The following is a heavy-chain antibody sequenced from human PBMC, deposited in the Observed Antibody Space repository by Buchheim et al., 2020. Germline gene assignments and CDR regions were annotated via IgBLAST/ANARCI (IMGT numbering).Heavy chain of an antibody. Sequence: QVQLVESGGGVVQPGRSLRLSCAASGFTFSSYAMHWVRQAPGKGLEWVAVISYDGSNKYYADSVKGRFTISRDNSKNTLYLQMNSLRAEDTAVYYCARVHYYYGMDVWGQGTT. V-gene: IGHV3-30-3*01. CDR1: GFTFSSYA. J-gene: IGHJ6*02. CDR2: ISYDGSNK. CDR3: ARVHYYYGMDV.